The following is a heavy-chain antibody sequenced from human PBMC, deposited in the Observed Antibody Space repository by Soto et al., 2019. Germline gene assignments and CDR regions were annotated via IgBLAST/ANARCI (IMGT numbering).Heavy chain of an antibody. CDR1: GDTISTGGYS. D-gene: IGHD4-17*01. CDR2: TSHSRNP. J-gene: IGHJ5*02. CDR3: AREPYGDFVGYFDP. V-gene: IGHV4-30-2*01. Sequence: QLQLQESGSRLVKSSETLSLTCAVSGDTISTGGYSWAWIRQPPGKPLEWIGHTSHSRNPYYHPSLKCRVMISVDRSQNLLSLNLSSVTAADPAVYYWAREPYGDFVGYFDPWDAGTLVTVAS.